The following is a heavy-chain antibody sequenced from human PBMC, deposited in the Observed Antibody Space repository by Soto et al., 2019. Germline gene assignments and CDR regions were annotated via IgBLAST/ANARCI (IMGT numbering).Heavy chain of an antibody. Sequence: QVQLVQSGAEVKKPGSSVRVSCKASGGTLNNYAINWVRQAPGQGLEWMGGILPVSAPPDYAQKFQGRVSITAAHSTSTVYLELSRLKSDATAVYFCATDSNYDVSNSFWGQGTLVTVSS. D-gene: IGHD3-3*01. V-gene: IGHV1-69*01. CDR2: ILPVSAPP. CDR3: ATDSNYDVSNSF. J-gene: IGHJ4*02. CDR1: GGTLNNYA.